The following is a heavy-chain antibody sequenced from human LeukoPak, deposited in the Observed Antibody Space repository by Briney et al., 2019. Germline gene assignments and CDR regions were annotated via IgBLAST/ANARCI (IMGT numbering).Heavy chain of an antibody. V-gene: IGHV4-59*12. CDR1: GGSISSYY. J-gene: IGHJ4*02. CDR3: ARDATRGTRFGKIPHYFDY. Sequence: SETLSLTCNVSGGSISSYYWSWIRQPPRKGLEWIGYIQYSGSTNYNPSLKSRVTISVDTSKNQFSLKLSSVTAADTAVYYCARDATRGTRFGKIPHYFDYWGRGTLVTVSS. CDR2: IQYSGST. D-gene: IGHD3-10*01.